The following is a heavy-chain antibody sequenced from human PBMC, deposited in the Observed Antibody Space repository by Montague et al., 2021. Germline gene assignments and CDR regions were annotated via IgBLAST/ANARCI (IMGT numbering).Heavy chain of an antibody. CDR1: VDSFTDYY. V-gene: IGHV4-34*01. CDR3: VAIKWERQTRNYFEQ. J-gene: IGHJ4*02. Sequence: SETLSLTCDIYVDSFTDYYWCWIRQTPGKGLEWIGETTHRGTTKSNPSLKTRVSLSLDTSKSQLSLTLQSVTAADTAVYYCVAIKWERQTRNYFEQWGPGILVSVSS. D-gene: IGHD1-26*01. CDR2: TTHRGTT.